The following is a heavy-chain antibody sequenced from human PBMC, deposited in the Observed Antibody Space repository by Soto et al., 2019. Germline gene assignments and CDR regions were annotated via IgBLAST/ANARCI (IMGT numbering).Heavy chain of an antibody. CDR3: ARHGSSGWELSWFDP. Sequence: PSETLSLTCTVSGGSISSSSYCWGRIRQPPGKRLEWIGSIYYSGSTYYNPSLKSRVTISVDTSKNQFSLKLSSVTAADTAVYYCARHGSSGWELSWFDPWGQGTLVTVSS. CDR2: IYYSGST. J-gene: IGHJ5*02. CDR1: GGSISSSSYC. V-gene: IGHV4-39*01. D-gene: IGHD6-19*01.